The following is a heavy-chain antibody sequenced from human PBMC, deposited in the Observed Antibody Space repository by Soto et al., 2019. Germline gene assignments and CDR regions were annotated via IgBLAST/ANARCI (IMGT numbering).Heavy chain of an antibody. V-gene: IGHV4-4*07. CDR3: ARDIGSFAYGEGY. Sequence: SETLSLTCSVSGGSINSYWWSWIRQPAGKGLEWIGRVYSSGTTDYNPSLNSRATMSVETTKNQFSLKLSSVTAADTAVYYCARDIGSFAYGEGYWGQGIQVTVS. J-gene: IGHJ4*02. D-gene: IGHD3-10*01. CDR2: VYSSGTT. CDR1: GGSINSYW.